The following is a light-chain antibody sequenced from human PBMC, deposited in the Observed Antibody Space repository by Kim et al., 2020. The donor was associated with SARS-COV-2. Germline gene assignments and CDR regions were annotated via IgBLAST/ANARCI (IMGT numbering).Light chain of an antibody. V-gene: IGKV1-5*03. CDR1: QNINNW. J-gene: IGKJ5*01. CDR3: QQYNAYPIT. Sequence: IQLTQSPSTLSASVGDRVTITCRASQNINNWLAWYQQKSGKAPNLLISKTSTLDTGVPSRFSGSGSGTEFTLTISSLQPEDFATYFCQQYNAYPITFGQGTRLEIK. CDR2: KTS.